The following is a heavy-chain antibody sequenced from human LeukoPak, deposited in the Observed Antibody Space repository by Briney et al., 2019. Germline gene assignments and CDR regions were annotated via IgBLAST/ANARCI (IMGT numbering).Heavy chain of an antibody. V-gene: IGHV3-7*01. CDR1: GFTFGSYW. Sequence: PGGSLRLSCAASGFTFGSYWMSWVRQAPGKGLEWVANIKQDGSEKYYVDSVKGRFTISRDNAKNSLYLQMNSLRAEDTAVYYCARLGGGHSSSWYDAFDIWGQGTMVTVSS. CDR2: IKQDGSEK. D-gene: IGHD6-13*01. CDR3: ARLGGGHSSSWYDAFDI. J-gene: IGHJ3*02.